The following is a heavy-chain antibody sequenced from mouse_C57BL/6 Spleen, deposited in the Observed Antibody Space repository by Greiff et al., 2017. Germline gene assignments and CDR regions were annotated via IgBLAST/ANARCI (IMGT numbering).Heavy chain of an antibody. V-gene: IGHV1-7*01. CDR3: ARPSYYSTPAWFAY. Sequence: VPLPPSGAELAKPGASVKLSCKASGYTFTSYWMHWVTQRPGQGLEWIGYLNPSSGYTKYNQKFKDKATLTADKSSSTAYMQLSILTFEASAVYYCARPSYYSTPAWFAYWGQGTLVTVSA. CDR2: LNPSSGYT. CDR1: GYTFTSYW. D-gene: IGHD2-5*01. J-gene: IGHJ3*01.